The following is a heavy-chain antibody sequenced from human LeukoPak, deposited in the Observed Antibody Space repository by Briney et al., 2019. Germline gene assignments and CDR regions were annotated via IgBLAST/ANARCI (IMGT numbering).Heavy chain of an antibody. D-gene: IGHD2-15*01. CDR2: IKQDGSEK. CDR3: ARDLDCSGGSCYPDYGMDV. V-gene: IGHV3-7*03. CDR1: GFTFSSYW. Sequence: GGSLRLSCAASGFTFSSYWMSWVRQAPGKGLEWVANIKQDGSEKYYVDSVKGRFTISRDNAKNSLYLQMNSLRAEDAAVYYCARDLDCSGGSCYPDYGMDVWGQGTTVTVSS. J-gene: IGHJ6*02.